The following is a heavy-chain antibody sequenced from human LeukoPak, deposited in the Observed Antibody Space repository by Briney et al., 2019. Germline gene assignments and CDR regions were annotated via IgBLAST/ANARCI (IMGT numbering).Heavy chain of an antibody. CDR3: VRIHGGGY. V-gene: IGHV3-53*01. D-gene: IGHD3-16*01. J-gene: IGHJ4*02. CDR2: LHRDGSV. Sequence: GGSLRLSCAASGFTVSDNNMIWVRQAPGKGLEWVSTLHRDGSVRYADSVNGRFTISRDDSKNTLSLQMSSLRDEDTAVYYCVRIHGGGYWGQGTLVTVSS. CDR1: GFTVSDNN.